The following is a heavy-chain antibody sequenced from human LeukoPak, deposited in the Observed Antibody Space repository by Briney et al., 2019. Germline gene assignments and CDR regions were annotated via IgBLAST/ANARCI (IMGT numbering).Heavy chain of an antibody. V-gene: IGHV3-74*01. J-gene: IGHJ4*02. CDR3: ARDMEQDFWSGYYPSFDY. CDR2: INTDGSST. D-gene: IGHD3-3*01. CDR1: GFTFSSYW. Sequence: GGSLRLSCAASGFTFSSYWMHWVRQAPGKGLVWVSRINTDGSSTSYADSVKGRFTISRDNAKNTLYLQMNSLRAEDTAVYYCARDMEQDFWSGYYPSFDYWGQGTLVTVSS.